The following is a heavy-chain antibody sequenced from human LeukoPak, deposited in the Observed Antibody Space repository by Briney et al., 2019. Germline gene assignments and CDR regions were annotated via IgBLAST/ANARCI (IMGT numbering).Heavy chain of an antibody. CDR2: INQDGSEK. Sequence: QSGGSLRLSCAVSGFTFGSHWMSWVRQGPGKGLEWVANINQDGSEKYYVDSVKGRFTISRDNAKNSLYLQMNSLRAEDTAVYHCARDGVDAGIYFDYWGQGTVVTVSS. D-gene: IGHD5-24*01. CDR3: ARDGVDAGIYFDY. CDR1: GFTFGSHW. V-gene: IGHV3-7*01. J-gene: IGHJ4*02.